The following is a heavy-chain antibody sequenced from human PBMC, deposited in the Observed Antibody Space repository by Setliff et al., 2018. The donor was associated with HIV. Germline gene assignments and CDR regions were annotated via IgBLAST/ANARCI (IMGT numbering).Heavy chain of an antibody. J-gene: IGHJ4*02. CDR2: IYWDDDQ. CDR3: SHSLYCSSSNCSGLLFDY. CDR1: GFSLTTSAVG. D-gene: IGHD2-2*01. Sequence: SGPTLVNPTQTLPLTCAFSGFSLTTSAVGVGWIRQPPGKALEWLALIYWDDDQRYRSSLKSRLTITKDTSKYPVVLTMTNIDPVDAATYYCSHSLYCSSSNCSGLLFDYWGQGTLVTVSS. V-gene: IGHV2-5*02.